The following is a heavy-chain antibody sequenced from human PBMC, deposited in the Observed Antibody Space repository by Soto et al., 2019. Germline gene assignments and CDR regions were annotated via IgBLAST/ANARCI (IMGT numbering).Heavy chain of an antibody. Sequence: QVQLVQSGAEVKKPGSSVKVSCKASGGTFSSHVFNWVRQAPGQGLEWMGGIMPIIGTANYAQKFQGRVTITAVESTRPAYMALSSLRAEDTAVYYCARDLGIRDVNISHLDYWGQGPLVTFSS. CDR1: GGTFSSHV. V-gene: IGHV1-69*01. CDR3: ARDLGIRDVNISHLDY. D-gene: IGHD3-16*01. J-gene: IGHJ4*02. CDR2: IMPIIGTA.